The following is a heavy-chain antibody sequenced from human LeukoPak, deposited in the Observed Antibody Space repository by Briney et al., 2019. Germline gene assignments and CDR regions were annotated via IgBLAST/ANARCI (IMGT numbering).Heavy chain of an antibody. CDR2: IYSGGGT. CDR3: VRRAGGYSHPYDY. Sequence: GGSLRLSCSASGFTFRNYGIHWVRQAPGKGLEWVSLIYSGGGTYYADSVRGRFTISRDDSKNTLYLQMNSLRAEDTAVYYCVRRAGGYSHPYDYWGQGTLVTVSS. CDR1: GFTFRNYG. V-gene: IGHV3-53*01. J-gene: IGHJ4*02. D-gene: IGHD4-23*01.